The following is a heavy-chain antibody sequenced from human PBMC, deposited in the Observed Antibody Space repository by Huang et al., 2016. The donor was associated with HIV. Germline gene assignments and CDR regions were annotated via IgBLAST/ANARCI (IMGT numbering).Heavy chain of an antibody. CDR2: ISYDVSNK. CDR3: ATSTAGYAFDI. Sequence: QVQLVESGGGVVQPGRSLRLSCAASGFTFSSYGMHWVRQAPGKGLEWVAVISYDVSNKYYADSVKGRFSISRDNSKNTLYLQMNSLRAEDTAVYYCATSTAGYAFDIWGQGTMVTVSS. V-gene: IGHV3-30*03. CDR1: GFTFSSYG. D-gene: IGHD6-13*01. J-gene: IGHJ3*02.